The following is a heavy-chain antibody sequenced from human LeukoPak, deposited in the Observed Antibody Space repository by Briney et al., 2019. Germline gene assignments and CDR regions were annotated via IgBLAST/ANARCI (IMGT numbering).Heavy chain of an antibody. J-gene: IGHJ3*02. CDR1: GYTFTGYY. V-gene: IGHV1-2*06. D-gene: IGHD3-22*01. CDR2: INPNSGGT. CDR3: ARGAMIVMRYDAFDI. Sequence: ASVKVSCKASGYTFTGYYMHWVRQAPGQGLEWMGRINPNSGGTNYAQKFQGRVTMTRDTSISTAYMELSRLRSDDTAVYYCARGAMIVMRYDAFDIRGQGTMVTVSS.